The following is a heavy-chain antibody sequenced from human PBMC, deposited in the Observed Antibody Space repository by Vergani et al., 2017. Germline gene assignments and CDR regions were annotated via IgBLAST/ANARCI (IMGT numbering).Heavy chain of an antibody. D-gene: IGHD3-16*01. CDR3: ARDPWGGDTFYFDY. Sequence: QVQLVQSGAEVKKPGASVKVSCKASGYTFTGYYMHLVRQAPGQGLEWMGRINPNSGGTNYAQKFQGRVTMTRDTYISTAYMELGRLRSDDKAVYYCARDPWGGDTFYFDYWGQGTLVTVSS. CDR1: GYTFTGYY. V-gene: IGHV1-2*06. CDR2: INPNSGGT. J-gene: IGHJ4*02.